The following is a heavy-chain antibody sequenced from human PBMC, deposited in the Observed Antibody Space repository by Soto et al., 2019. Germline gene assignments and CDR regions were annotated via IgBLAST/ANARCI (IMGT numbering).Heavy chain of an antibody. CDR1: GGSITRNNHY. J-gene: IGHJ4*02. D-gene: IGHD6-19*01. V-gene: IGHV4-39*01. Sequence: QLQRQESGPGLVKPSETLSLTCIVSGGSITRNNHYWGWIRQSPGKGLEWIGRILYSGSTNYNPYLKSRVTLSVETSKTQFSLKMSSVTAAVTALYYCARLGSSGWYQGSYFDYWGQGTRVTVSS. CDR2: ILYSGST. CDR3: ARLGSSGWYQGSYFDY.